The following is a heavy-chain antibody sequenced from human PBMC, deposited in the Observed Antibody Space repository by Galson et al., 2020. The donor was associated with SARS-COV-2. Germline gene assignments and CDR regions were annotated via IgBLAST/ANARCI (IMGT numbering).Heavy chain of an antibody. D-gene: IGHD4-4*01. J-gene: IGHJ6*02. CDR1: ALTDSSNY. CDR2: IYSGGST. Sequence: EGSLRLSCAASALTDSSNYMSWVREAPGKGLEWVSGIYSGGSTYYADSVKGRFTISRDNSKNTLYLQMNSLRAEDTAVYYCARDLQYYGMDVWGQGTTVTVSS. V-gene: IGHV3-53*01. CDR3: ARDLQYYGMDV.